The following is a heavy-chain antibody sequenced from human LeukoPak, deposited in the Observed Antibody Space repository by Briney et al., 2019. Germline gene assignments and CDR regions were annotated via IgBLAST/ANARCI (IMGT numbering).Heavy chain of an antibody. Sequence: GGSPRLSCAASGFTFSSYGMHWVRQAPGKGLEWVAFIRYDGSNKYYADSVKGRFTISRDNSKNTLYLQMNSLRAEDTAVYYCARDRLDYYYGMDVWGQGTTVTVSS. CDR3: ARDRLDYYYGMDV. V-gene: IGHV3-30*02. CDR1: GFTFSSYG. CDR2: IRYDGSNK. J-gene: IGHJ6*02.